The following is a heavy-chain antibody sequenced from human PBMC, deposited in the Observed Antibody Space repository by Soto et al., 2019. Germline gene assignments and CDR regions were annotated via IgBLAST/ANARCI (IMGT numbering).Heavy chain of an antibody. D-gene: IGHD5-12*01. V-gene: IGHV3-9*01. J-gene: IGHJ4*02. CDR1: GFTFDNYA. CDR3: AKDIGPSGRLFDY. CDR2: ISWNSVTI. Sequence: EVQLVESGGGLVQPGRSLRLSCTASGFTFDNYAIHWVRQVPGKGLEWVSGISWNSVTIDYADSVKGRFTISRDNAKNSLYLQMNSLRPEDTALYYCAKDIGPSGRLFDYWGQGTLVTVSS.